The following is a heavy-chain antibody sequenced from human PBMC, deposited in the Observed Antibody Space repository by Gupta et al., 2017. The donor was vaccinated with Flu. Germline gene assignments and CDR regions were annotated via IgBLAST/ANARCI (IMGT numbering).Heavy chain of an antibody. Sequence: QVQLQESGPGLVKPSQTLSLTCTVSGGSISSGSYYWSWIRQPAGKGLEWIGRIYTSGSTNYNPSLKSRVTISVDTSKNQFSLKLSSVTAADTAVYYCARVEGPGYSYGHFDYWGQGTLVTVSS. CDR2: IYTSGST. V-gene: IGHV4-61*02. CDR3: ARVEGPGYSYGHFDY. CDR1: GGSISSGSYY. D-gene: IGHD5-18*01. J-gene: IGHJ4*02.